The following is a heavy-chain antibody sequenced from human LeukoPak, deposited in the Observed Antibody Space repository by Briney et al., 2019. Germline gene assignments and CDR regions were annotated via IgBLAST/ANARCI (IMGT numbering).Heavy chain of an antibody. D-gene: IGHD4-17*01. CDR1: DDSFSSHY. J-gene: IGHJ3*02. CDR2: ISYIGST. Sequence: SDSLSLTCAVSDDSFSSHYWTWIRQPPGKGLEWIGYISYIGSTNYNPSLKSRVTISIDTSKNEFSLKLTSVTAADTAVYYCARDLVTVTKGFDIWGQGTMVTVSS. CDR3: ARDLVTVTKGFDI. V-gene: IGHV4-59*11.